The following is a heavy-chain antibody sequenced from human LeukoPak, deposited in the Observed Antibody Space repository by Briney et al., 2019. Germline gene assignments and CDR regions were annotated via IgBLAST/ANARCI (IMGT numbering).Heavy chain of an antibody. CDR1: GDSISSSY. CDR3: ARVQYGDYAYYFDY. CDR2: IYHSGST. J-gene: IGHJ4*02. V-gene: IGHV4-59*12. D-gene: IGHD4-17*01. Sequence: SETLSLTCTVSGDSISSSYWSWIRQPPGKGLEWIGYIYHSGSTYYNPSLKSRVTISVDRSKNQFSLKLSSVTAADTAVYYCARVQYGDYAYYFDYWGQGTLVTVSS.